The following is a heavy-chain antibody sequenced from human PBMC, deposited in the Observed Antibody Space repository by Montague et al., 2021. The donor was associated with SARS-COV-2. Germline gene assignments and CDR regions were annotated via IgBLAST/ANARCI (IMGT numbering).Heavy chain of an antibody. CDR1: GDSVSSVRAA. CDR3: ARGGVHAFDI. J-gene: IGHJ3*02. Sequence: CAISGDSVSSVRAAWNWIRQTPSRGLEWLGRTSYRSKWINAYAVSLESRMSITPDTSTNQFSLHLSFVTPDDTAVYYCARGGVHAFDIWGQGTPVIVSS. CDR2: TSYRSKWIN. V-gene: IGHV6-1*01.